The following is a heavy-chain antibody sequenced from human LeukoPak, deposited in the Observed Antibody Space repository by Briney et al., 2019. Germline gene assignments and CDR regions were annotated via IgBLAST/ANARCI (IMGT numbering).Heavy chain of an antibody. CDR3: VRGDYYDSGIYPAFD. J-gene: IGHJ4*02. CDR2: MNPNSGNT. V-gene: IGHV1-8*03. CDR1: GYTFTSYD. D-gene: IGHD3-10*01. Sequence: ASVKVSCKASGYTFTSYDINRVRQATGQGLEWMGWMNPNSGNTGYAQKFQGRVTITRNTSISTAYMELSSLRSEDTAVYYCVRGDYYDSGIYPAFDWGQGTLVTVSS.